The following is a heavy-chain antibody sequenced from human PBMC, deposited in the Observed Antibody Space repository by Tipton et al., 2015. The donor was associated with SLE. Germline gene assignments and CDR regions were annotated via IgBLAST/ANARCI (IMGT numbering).Heavy chain of an antibody. CDR1: GFTFKNYG. D-gene: IGHD1-26*01. J-gene: IGHJ4*02. V-gene: IGHV3-30*02. CDR3: AKGISGSYLAH. CDR2: IRHDGTSK. Sequence: SLRLSCTTSGFTFKNYGLHWIRQAPGKGLEWVAFIRHDGTSKHYADSVKGRFTISRDNSKNTLFLQLSSLSPEDTAVYFCAKGISGSYLAHWGQGPPVTVSS.